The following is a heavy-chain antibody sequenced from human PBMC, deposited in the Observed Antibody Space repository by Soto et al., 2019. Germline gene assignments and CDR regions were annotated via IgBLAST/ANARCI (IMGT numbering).Heavy chain of an antibody. CDR2: ISYDGSNK. V-gene: IGHV3-30-3*01. D-gene: IGHD6-13*01. CDR3: ARDLGRIAAADYYFDY. J-gene: IGHJ4*02. CDR1: GFTFSSYA. Sequence: QVQLAESGGGVVQPGRSLRLSCAASGFTFSSYAMHWVRQAPGKGLEWVAVISYDGSNKYYADSVKGRFTISRDNSKNTLYLQMNSLRAEDTAVYYCARDLGRIAAADYYFDYWGQGTLVTVSS.